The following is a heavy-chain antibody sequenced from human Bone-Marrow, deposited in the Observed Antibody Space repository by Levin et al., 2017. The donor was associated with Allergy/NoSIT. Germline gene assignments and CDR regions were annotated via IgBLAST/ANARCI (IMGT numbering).Heavy chain of an antibody. D-gene: IGHD2-2*01. V-gene: IGHV3-74*01. CDR2: INSDGSNT. Sequence: GGSLRLSCAASGFTFSNYWMHWVRQAPGKGLVWVSHINSDGSNTNYADSVKGRVTISRDNAKNTLYLQMNSLRDEDTAVYYCARGGCSSTSCLDNWGQGTLVTVSP. CDR1: GFTFSNYW. CDR3: ARGGCSSTSCLDN. J-gene: IGHJ4*02.